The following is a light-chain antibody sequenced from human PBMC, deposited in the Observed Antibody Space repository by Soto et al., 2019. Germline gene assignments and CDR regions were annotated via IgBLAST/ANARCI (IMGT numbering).Light chain of an antibody. CDR2: GAS. J-gene: IGKJ1*01. CDR1: HNVSAAY. CDR3: QQYITSPRT. V-gene: IGKV3-20*01. Sequence: EIVLTQSPGTLSLSPGERATLSCRASHNVSAAYLAWYQQKPGQAPRLLIYGASSRATGIPDRFSGIGSGTDFTLTISRLEPEDFVVYYCQQYITSPRTFGPGTKVDIK.